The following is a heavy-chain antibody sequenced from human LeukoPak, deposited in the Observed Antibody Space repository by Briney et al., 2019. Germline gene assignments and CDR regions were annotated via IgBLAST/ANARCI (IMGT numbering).Heavy chain of an antibody. V-gene: IGHV3-20*04. J-gene: IGHJ6*03. CDR3: ARDRDSGWYYYYYMDV. D-gene: IGHD6-19*01. Sequence: PGGSLRLSCAASGFTFDDYGMSWVRQAPGKGLEWVSGFNWNGGSTGYADSVKGRFTISRDNAKNSLYLQMNSLRAEDTALYYCARDRDSGWYYYYYMDVWGKGTTVTVSS. CDR1: GFTFDDYG. CDR2: FNWNGGST.